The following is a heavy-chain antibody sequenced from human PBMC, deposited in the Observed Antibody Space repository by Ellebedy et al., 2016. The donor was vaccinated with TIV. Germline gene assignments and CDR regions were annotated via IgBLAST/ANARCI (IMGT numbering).Heavy chain of an antibody. J-gene: IGHJ3*02. Sequence: SLKISXAASGFTFDDYAMHWVRQAPGKGLEWVSGISWNSGSIGYADSVKGRFTISRDNAKNSLYLQMNSLRAEDTAVYYCAREGEGVIVGATNAFDIWGQGTMVTVSS. CDR2: ISWNSGSI. D-gene: IGHD1-26*01. CDR3: AREGEGVIVGATNAFDI. V-gene: IGHV3-9*01. CDR1: GFTFDDYA.